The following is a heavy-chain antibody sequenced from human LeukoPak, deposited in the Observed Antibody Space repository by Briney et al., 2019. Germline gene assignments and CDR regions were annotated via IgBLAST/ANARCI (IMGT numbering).Heavy chain of an antibody. CDR1: GFTFSSYW. V-gene: IGHV3-23*01. Sequence: PGGSLRPSCAASGFTFSSYWMNWVRQAPGKGLEWVSIISARDGRTYYADSVKGRFTISRDNSKNTLYLQMNSLRVEDTAVYYCAKDRNDWKQGIDSWGQGTLVTVST. CDR2: ISARDGRT. J-gene: IGHJ4*02. D-gene: IGHD1-1*01. CDR3: AKDRNDWKQGIDS.